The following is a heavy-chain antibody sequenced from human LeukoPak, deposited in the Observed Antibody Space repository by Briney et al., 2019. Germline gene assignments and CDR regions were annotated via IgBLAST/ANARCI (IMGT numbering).Heavy chain of an antibody. CDR1: GFTFSSFW. CDR3: AGYVVVAATDYSWFDP. D-gene: IGHD2-15*01. J-gene: IGHJ5*02. CDR2: IDQDGSDK. V-gene: IGHV3-7*01. Sequence: GGSLRLSCAASGFTFSSFWMSWVRQAPGKGLEWVANIDQDGSDKYYLDSVKGRFTISRDNAKNSLYLQMNSLRAEDTAVYYCAGYVVVAATDYSWFDPWGQGTLVTVSS.